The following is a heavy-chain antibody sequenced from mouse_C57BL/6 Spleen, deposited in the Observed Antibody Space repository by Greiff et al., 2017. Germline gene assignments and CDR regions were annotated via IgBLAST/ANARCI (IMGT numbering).Heavy chain of an antibody. V-gene: IGHV1-50*01. CDR1: GYTFTSYW. D-gene: IGHD2-2*01. Sequence: QVQLQQSGAELVKPGASVKLSCKASGYTFTSYWMQWVKQRPGQGLEWIGEIDPSDSYTNYNQKFKGKATLTVDTSSSTAYMQLSSLTSEDSAVYYCARSMVTTRAWFAYWGQGTLVTVSA. CDR3: ARSMVTTRAWFAY. CDR2: IDPSDSYT. J-gene: IGHJ3*01.